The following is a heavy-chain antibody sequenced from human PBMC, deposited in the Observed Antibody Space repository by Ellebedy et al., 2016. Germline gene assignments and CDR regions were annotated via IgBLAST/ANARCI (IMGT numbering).Heavy chain of an antibody. V-gene: IGHV4-59*13. J-gene: IGHJ3*02. CDR1: GASISTYY. CDR2: IYYSGNT. CDR3: AGADHYYDTRMGAFEI. D-gene: IGHD3-22*01. Sequence: SETPSLTXTVSGASISTYYWSWFRQSPGRGLEWIGYIYYSGNTKNNPSFRGRVTISIDTSKNQFSLKLSSVTAADTAVYYCAGADHYYDTRMGAFEIWGQGTMVTVSS.